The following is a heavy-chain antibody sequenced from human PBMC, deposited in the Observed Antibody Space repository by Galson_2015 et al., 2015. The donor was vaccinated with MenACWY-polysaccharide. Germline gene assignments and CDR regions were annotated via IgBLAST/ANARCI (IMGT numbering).Heavy chain of an antibody. Sequence: SVKVSCKASGYTFDTYYAHWVRQAPGQGLEWMGIINPSGGGTSYAERFQGRVAMTSDTSTSTFYMELSSLTSEDTAIYYCARDKPPTTYVDYYSGLDVWGQGTTVIVS. J-gene: IGHJ6*02. V-gene: IGHV1-46*02. CDR3: ARDKPPTTYVDYYSGLDV. CDR1: GYTFDTYY. D-gene: IGHD5-12*01. CDR2: INPSGGGT.